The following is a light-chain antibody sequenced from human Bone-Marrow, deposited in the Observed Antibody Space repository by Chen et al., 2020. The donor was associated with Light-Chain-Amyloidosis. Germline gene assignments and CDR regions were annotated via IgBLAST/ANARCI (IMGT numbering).Light chain of an antibody. V-gene: IGKV3-20*01. CDR3: QQYGPSPLP. CDR2: GSS. Sequence: EIVLTQSPGTLSLSPGEGANLSCRASQTISSNYLTWYQQKFGQAPRLLIYGSSSRATGIPDRFTGRGSGTDFTLTINSLEPEDFAMYYCQQYGPSPLPFGGGTKLEIK. CDR1: QTISSNY. J-gene: IGKJ4*01.